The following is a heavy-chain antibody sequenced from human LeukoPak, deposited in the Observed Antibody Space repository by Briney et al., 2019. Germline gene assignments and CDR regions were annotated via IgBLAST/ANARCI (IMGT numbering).Heavy chain of an antibody. J-gene: IGHJ4*02. CDR1: GYKFTTYC. D-gene: IGHD6-25*01. Sequence: GESLKISCKRSGYKFTTYCLAWMRQMPGQGLEWLGIIYPRDSDTRYSPSFEGQVSISVDTSIDTAYLQWSSVKASDTAMYYCARLLAAPYYINFWGQGTLVTVSS. V-gene: IGHV5-51*01. CDR2: IYPRDSDT. CDR3: ARLLAAPYYINF.